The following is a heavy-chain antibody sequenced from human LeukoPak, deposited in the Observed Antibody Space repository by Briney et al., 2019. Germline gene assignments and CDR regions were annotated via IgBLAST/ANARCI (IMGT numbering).Heavy chain of an antibody. Sequence: PGGSLRLSCAVSGFPFSEAWMGWVRQAPGKGLEWVGRITSTTDGGTTDHAAPVRDRFTISRDDSKTRLYLQMNSLKTEDTAVYYCTTYLTTRGQGTLVTVSS. CDR1: GFPFSEAW. J-gene: IGHJ4*02. V-gene: IGHV3-15*01. CDR3: TTYLTT. CDR2: ITSTTDGGTT. D-gene: IGHD4/OR15-4a*01.